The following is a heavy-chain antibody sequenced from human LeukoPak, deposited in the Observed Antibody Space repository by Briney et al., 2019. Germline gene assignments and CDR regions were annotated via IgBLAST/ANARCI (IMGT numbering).Heavy chain of an antibody. CDR1: GFTFSSYT. Sequence: GGSLRLSCAASGFTFSSYTMNWVRQAPGKGLEWVSYITSSSSSIYYADSVKGRFTISRDNAKNSLYLQMNSLRAEDTAVYYCARDHDTHAFDIWGQGTMVTVSS. CDR3: ARDHDTHAFDI. CDR2: ITSSSSSI. D-gene: IGHD3-22*01. V-gene: IGHV3-48*01. J-gene: IGHJ3*02.